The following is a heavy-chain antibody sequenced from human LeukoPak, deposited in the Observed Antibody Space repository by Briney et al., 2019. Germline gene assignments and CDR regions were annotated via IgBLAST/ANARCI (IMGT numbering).Heavy chain of an antibody. CDR3: ARHGSIATGAFTY. D-gene: IGHD6-13*01. CDR1: GGSIGRSSYY. V-gene: IGHV4-39*01. J-gene: IGHJ4*02. CDR2: IYYSGGT. Sequence: KPSETLSLTCSVSGGSIGRSSYYWGWTRQPPGEGLEWIGSIYYSGGTYYNPSLKSRVTMSVDTSRNQFSLKLGSVTAADTAVYYCARHGSIATGAFTYWGQGTLVTVSS.